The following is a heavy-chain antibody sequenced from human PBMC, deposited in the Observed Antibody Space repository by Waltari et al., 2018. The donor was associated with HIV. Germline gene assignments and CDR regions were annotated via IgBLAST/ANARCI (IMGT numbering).Heavy chain of an antibody. D-gene: IGHD3-9*01. CDR3: AKDVASGDWLLRSATGDSFEK. Sequence: EVHLVESGGGLVRPGTSRRLICAASGFAFREYAMHCVRQRQGQGLEWGAGVSWTGVILGYAASVKGRFTISRDKKKNILFLQMNSLTEEDTALYFCAKDVASGDWLLRSATGDSFEKWGRGTQVIVSS. CDR2: VSWTGVIL. CDR1: GFAFREYA. V-gene: IGHV3-9*01. J-gene: IGHJ4*02.